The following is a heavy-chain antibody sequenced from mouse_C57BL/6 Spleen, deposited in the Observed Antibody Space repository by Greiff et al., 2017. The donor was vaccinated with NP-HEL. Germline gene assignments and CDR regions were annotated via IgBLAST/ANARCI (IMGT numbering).Heavy chain of an antibody. Sequence: VQLKESGPVLVKPGASVKMSCKASGYTFTDYYMNWVKQSHGKSLEWIGVINPYNGGTSYNQKFKGKATLTVDKSSSTAYMELNSLTSEDSAVYYCARSGDSNFDYWGQGTTLTVSS. V-gene: IGHV1-19*01. CDR2: INPYNGGT. CDR1: GYTFTDYY. J-gene: IGHJ2*01. D-gene: IGHD2-5*01. CDR3: ARSGDSNFDY.